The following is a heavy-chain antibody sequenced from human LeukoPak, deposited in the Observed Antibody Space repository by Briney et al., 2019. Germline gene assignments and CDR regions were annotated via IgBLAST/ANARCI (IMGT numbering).Heavy chain of an antibody. J-gene: IGHJ6*02. CDR3: ARTYCGGDCYYYGMDV. D-gene: IGHD2-21*01. CDR2: IYSGGST. Sequence: GSLRLPGAASGFTVSSNYMSWVRPAPGKGLEGVSVIYSGGSTYYADSVKGRFTISRDNSKNTLYLQMNSLRAEDTAVYYCARTYCGGDCYYYGMDVWGQGTTVTVSS. CDR1: GFTVSSNY. V-gene: IGHV3-53*05.